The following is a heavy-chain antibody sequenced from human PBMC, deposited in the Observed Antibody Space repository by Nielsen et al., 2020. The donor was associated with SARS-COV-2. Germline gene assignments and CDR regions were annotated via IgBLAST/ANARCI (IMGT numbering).Heavy chain of an antibody. D-gene: IGHD7-27*01. V-gene: IGHV5-51*01. J-gene: IGHJ5*02. Sequence: GGSLRLSCKGSGYSFTSYWIGWVRQMPGKGLEWMGIIYPGDSDTRYSPSFQGQVTISADKSISTAYLQWSSLKASDTAIYYCARQDTITKWGRFDPWGQGTLVTVSS. CDR1: GYSFTSYW. CDR2: IYPGDSDT. CDR3: ARQDTITKWGRFDP.